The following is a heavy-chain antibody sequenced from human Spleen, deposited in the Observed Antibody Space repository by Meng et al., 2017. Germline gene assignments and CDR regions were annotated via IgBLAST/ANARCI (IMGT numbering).Heavy chain of an antibody. V-gene: IGHV4-4*02. CDR3: ARGSMTGAGDFEY. CDR1: GDSISSSYW. CDR2: IYHSGNT. D-gene: IGHD6-13*01. Sequence: QERVQGAGQGLVKPSGTLSLTCAVSGDSISSSYWWSWVRQTPGKGLEWIGEIYHSGNTNYNPSLKSRVTISIDKSKNQFSLKLTSVTAADTAVYYCARGSMTGAGDFEYWGQGTLVTVSS. J-gene: IGHJ4*02.